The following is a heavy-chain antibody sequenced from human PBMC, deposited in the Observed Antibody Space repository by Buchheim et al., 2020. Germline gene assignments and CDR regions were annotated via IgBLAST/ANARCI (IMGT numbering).Heavy chain of an antibody. J-gene: IGHJ6*02. V-gene: IGHV3-30*18. D-gene: IGHD3-3*01. CDR3: AKDHYDFWSGLLATTYYYYYYGMDV. CDR2: ISYDGSNK. Sequence: QVQLVESGGGVVQPGRSLRLSCAASGFTFSSYGMHWVRQAPGKGLEWVAVISYDGSNKYYADSVKGRFTISRDNSKNTLYLQMNSLRAEDTAVYYCAKDHYDFWSGLLATTYYYYYYGMDVWGQGTT. CDR1: GFTFSSYG.